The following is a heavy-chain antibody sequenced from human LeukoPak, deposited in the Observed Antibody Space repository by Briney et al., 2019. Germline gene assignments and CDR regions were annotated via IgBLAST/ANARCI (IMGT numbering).Heavy chain of an antibody. J-gene: IGHJ6*02. CDR1: GGSFSGYY. V-gene: IGHV4-34*01. Sequence: SETLSLTCAVYGGSFSGYYWSWIRQPPGKGLEWIGEINHSGSTNYNPSLNSRVTISVDTSKNQFSLKLSSVTAADTAVYYCARGHGYYGMDVWGQGTTVTVSS. CDR2: INHSGST. CDR3: ARGHGYYGMDV. D-gene: IGHD2-8*01.